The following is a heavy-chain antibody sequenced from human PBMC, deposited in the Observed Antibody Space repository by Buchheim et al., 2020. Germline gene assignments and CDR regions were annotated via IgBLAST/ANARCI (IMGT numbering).Heavy chain of an antibody. CDR3: ARSIGFWSGYHDY. CDR2: ISSSSSYI. D-gene: IGHD3-3*01. CDR1: GFTFSTYS. V-gene: IGHV3-21*01. Sequence: EVQLVESGGGLVKRGGSLRLSCAASGFTFSTYSMNWVRQAPGKGLEWVSSISSSSSYIYYADSVEGRFTIPRDNAKNSLYLQMNSLRAEDTAVYYCARSIGFWSGYHDYWGQGTL. J-gene: IGHJ4*02.